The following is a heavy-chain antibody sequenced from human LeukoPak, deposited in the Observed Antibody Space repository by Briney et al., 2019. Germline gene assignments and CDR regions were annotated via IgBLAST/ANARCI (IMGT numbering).Heavy chain of an antibody. D-gene: IGHD2-2*01. Sequence: GGSLRLSCAASGFTFSDYYMSWIRQAPGKGLEWVSYISSSCSYTNYADSVKGRFTISRDNAKNSLYLQMNSLRAEDTAVYYCARDPLYCSSTSCPGYYYGMDVWGKGTTVTVSS. CDR2: ISSSCSYT. V-gene: IGHV3-11*06. CDR3: ARDPLYCSSTSCPGYYYGMDV. J-gene: IGHJ6*04. CDR1: GFTFSDYY.